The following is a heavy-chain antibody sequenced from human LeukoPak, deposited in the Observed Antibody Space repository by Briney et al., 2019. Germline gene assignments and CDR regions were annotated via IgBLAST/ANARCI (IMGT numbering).Heavy chain of an antibody. J-gene: IGHJ6*02. CDR3: ARDPQESSAYYYYGLDV. V-gene: IGHV1-18*01. Sequence: ASVKVSCKASGGTFSSYAISWVRQAPGQGLEWMGWISAYNGNTNYAQKLQGRVTMTTDTSTSTAYMELRSLRSDDTAVYYCARDPQESSAYYYYGLDVWGQGTTVTVCS. CDR1: GGTFSSYA. D-gene: IGHD3-22*01. CDR2: ISAYNGNT.